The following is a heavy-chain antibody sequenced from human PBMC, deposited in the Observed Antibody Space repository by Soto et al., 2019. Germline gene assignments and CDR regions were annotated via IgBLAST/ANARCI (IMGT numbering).Heavy chain of an antibody. J-gene: IGHJ6*02. CDR1: GFTFNDYG. V-gene: IGHV3-30*18. CDR3: AKDAIDCRDDNCLGSGVGYLGMDV. CDR2: ISYDGSKK. D-gene: IGHD1-20*01. Sequence: TGGSLSLSCRVSGFTFNDYGMHWGRQDPGKGLEWVAVISYDGSKKNYGDSVKGRFTISRDNSKDTLYLQMNSLRGVDTAVYHCAKDAIDCRDDNCLGSGVGYLGMDVWGQGTTVTVSS.